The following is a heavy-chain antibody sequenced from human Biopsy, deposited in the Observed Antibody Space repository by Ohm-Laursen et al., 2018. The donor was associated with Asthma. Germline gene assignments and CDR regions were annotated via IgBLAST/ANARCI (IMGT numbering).Heavy chain of an antibody. Sequence: SLRLSCTASGFTFNSYWMSWVRQAPGKGLEWVANIKKDGSEKYYVDSVKGRFTISRDNSMNTLYLHMNSLRVEDTAVYYCARGLDYSGRSGFDYWGQGTLVTVSS. CDR3: ARGLDYSGRSGFDY. CDR1: GFTFNSYW. J-gene: IGHJ4*02. D-gene: IGHD3-10*01. V-gene: IGHV3-7*01. CDR2: IKKDGSEK.